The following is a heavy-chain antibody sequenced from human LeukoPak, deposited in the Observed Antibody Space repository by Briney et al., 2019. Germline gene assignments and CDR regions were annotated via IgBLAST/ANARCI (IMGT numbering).Heavy chain of an antibody. CDR1: GYTFIGYY. Sequence: GASVKVSCKASGYTFIGYYMHWVRQAPGQGLEWMGRINPHNGGTNYAQKLQGRVTMTTDTSTSTAYMELRSLRSDDTAVYYCASSARVGATTYFDYWGQGTLVTVSS. V-gene: IGHV1-2*06. D-gene: IGHD1-26*01. J-gene: IGHJ4*02. CDR2: INPHNGGT. CDR3: ASSARVGATTYFDY.